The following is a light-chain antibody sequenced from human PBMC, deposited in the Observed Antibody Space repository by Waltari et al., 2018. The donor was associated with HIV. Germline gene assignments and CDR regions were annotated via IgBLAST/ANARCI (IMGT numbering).Light chain of an antibody. CDR1: SSNIGRNP. CDR2: INH. J-gene: IGLJ3*02. V-gene: IGLV1-47*01. CDR3: AAWDGSLSGWV. Sequence: QSVVSQPPSASGIPGQRVIISCAVLSSNIGRNPVFWFQHLPGTAPKFLIYINHKRPSGVPDRFSGSTSGTSASLAIRGLQSEDEADYYCAAWDGSLSGWVFGGGTKLTVL.